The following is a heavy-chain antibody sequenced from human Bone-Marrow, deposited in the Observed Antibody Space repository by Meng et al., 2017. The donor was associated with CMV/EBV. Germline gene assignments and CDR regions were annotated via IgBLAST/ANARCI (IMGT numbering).Heavy chain of an antibody. CDR3: ARVYYYDSSGYRIDY. V-gene: IGHV1-2*02. D-gene: IGHD3-22*01. CDR1: GSPFTGYY. CDR2: INPNSGGT. J-gene: IGHJ4*02. Sequence: SGSPFTGYYMHWVRQAPGQGLEWMGWINPNSGGTNYAQKFQGRVTMTRDTSISTAYMELSRLRSDDTAVYYCARVYYYDSSGYRIDYWGQGTLVTV.